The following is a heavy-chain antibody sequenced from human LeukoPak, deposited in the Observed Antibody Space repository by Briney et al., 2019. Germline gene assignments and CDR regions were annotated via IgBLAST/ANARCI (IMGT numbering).Heavy chain of an antibody. Sequence: GGSLKLSCVASEFNVSRNYMSWVRQAPGKGLEWVSVLYIAGNTYYADFVRGRFTVSRDTSKNTFYLQMNSLRDGDTAVYYCASGWYSSSWSQGVFHIWGQGTMVTVSS. D-gene: IGHD6-13*01. J-gene: IGHJ3*02. CDR3: ASGWYSSSWSQGVFHI. CDR1: EFNVSRNY. V-gene: IGHV3-66*02. CDR2: LYIAGNT.